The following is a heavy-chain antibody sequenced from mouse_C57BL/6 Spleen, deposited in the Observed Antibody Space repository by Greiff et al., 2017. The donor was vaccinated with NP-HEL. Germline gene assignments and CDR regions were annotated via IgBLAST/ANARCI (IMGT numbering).Heavy chain of an antibody. V-gene: IGHV1-19*01. CDR1: GYTFTDYY. D-gene: IGHD1-1*01. CDR2: INPYNGGT. CDR3: ARGTTEDYYAVDY. Sequence: EVQLQQSGPVLVKPGASVKMSCKASGYTFTDYYMNWVKQSHGKSLEWIGVINPYNGGTSYNQKFKGKATLTVDKSASTAYMELNSLTSEDSAVYYCARGTTEDYYAVDYWGQGTSVTVSS. J-gene: IGHJ4*01.